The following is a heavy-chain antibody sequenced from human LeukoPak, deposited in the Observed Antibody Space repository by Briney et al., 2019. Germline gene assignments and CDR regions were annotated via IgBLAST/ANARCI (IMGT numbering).Heavy chain of an antibody. V-gene: IGHV4-4*07. D-gene: IGHD1-7*01. CDR1: GGSISSYY. Sequence: SETLSLTCTVSGGSISSYYWSWIRQPAGKGREWIGRIYTSGSTNYKPYLKSRVTMSVDTSKNQFSLKLSSVTAADTAVYYCARDNWDYFDAFDIWGQGTMVTVSS. CDR3: ARDNWDYFDAFDI. J-gene: IGHJ3*02. CDR2: IYTSGST.